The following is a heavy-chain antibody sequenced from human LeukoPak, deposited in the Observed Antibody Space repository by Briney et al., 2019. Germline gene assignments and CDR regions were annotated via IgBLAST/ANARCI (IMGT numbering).Heavy chain of an antibody. CDR2: IYYSGST. Sequence: PSETLSLTCTVSGGSISSYYWSWIRQPPGKGLEWIGYIYYSGSTNYNPSLKSRVTISVDTSKNQFSLKLSSVTAADTAVYYCARRPVGGTSRGKKFFDYWGQGTLVTVSS. D-gene: IGHD2-2*01. V-gene: IGHV4-59*12. CDR1: GGSISSYY. CDR3: ARRPVGGTSRGKKFFDY. J-gene: IGHJ4*02.